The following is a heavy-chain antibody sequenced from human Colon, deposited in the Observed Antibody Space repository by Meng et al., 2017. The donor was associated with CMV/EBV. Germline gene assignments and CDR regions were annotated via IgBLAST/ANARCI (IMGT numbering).Heavy chain of an antibody. D-gene: IGHD6-13*01. CDR2: ISPYNGYT. V-gene: IGHV1-18*01. CDR1: GYTFTTYG. Sequence: ASVKVSCKASGYTFTTYGISWVRQAPGQGLEWMGWISPYNGYTNYARKFPGRVTMTTDTSTSTAYMELRSLRSDDTAVYYCARDDQQVAPGFDPWGQGTLVTVSS. J-gene: IGHJ5*02. CDR3: ARDDQQVAPGFDP.